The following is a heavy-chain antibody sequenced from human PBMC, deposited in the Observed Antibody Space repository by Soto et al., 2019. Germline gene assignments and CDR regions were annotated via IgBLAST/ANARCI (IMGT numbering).Heavy chain of an antibody. CDR2: ISYDGSNQ. D-gene: IGHD2-15*01. V-gene: IGHV3-30*18. CDR1: GFTFSDYG. Sequence: GGSLRLSCAASGFTFSDYGVHWVRQAPGKGLEWLAVISYDGSNQYYLDSVKGRFTISRDNSKNTLYLQMNSLRPEDTAVYYCAKGSHGSSGPFDSWGQGTLVTVSS. CDR3: AKGSHGSSGPFDS. J-gene: IGHJ4*02.